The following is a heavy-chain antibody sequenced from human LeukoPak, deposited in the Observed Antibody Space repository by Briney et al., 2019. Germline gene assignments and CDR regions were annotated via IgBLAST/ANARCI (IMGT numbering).Heavy chain of an antibody. J-gene: IGHJ3*02. Sequence: PGGSLRLSCAASGFTFSTYWMSWVRQAPGKGLEWVANIKQDGSDKYYVDSVKGRFTISRDNAKISLYLQMNSLRAEDTAVYYCARGAYGDDAFDIWGQGTMVTVSS. CDR2: IKQDGSDK. V-gene: IGHV3-7*01. CDR1: GFTFSTYW. D-gene: IGHD4-17*01. CDR3: ARGAYGDDAFDI.